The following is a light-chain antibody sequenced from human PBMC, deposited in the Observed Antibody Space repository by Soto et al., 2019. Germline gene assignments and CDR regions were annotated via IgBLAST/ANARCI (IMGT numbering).Light chain of an antibody. J-gene: IGLJ2*01. CDR2: GDN. CDR1: TSNIGTYT. CDR3: AAWDDSLNGVV. V-gene: IGLV1-44*01. Sequence: QSVLTQSPSVSGTPGQWVTISCSGGTSNIGTYTVNWYQQLPGTAPKVLIYGDNQRPSGVADRFSGSKSGTSASLASSGLQSEDEADYYCAAWDDSLNGVVFGGGTKLTGL.